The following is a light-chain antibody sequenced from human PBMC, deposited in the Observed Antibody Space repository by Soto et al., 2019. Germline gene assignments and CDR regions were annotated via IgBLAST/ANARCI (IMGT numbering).Light chain of an antibody. Sequence: DIQMTQAPSSLSASVGDRVTITCRARQDISTYLAWYQQKPGKVPKLLISAAYTLQSGVPPRFSGSGSGTDFTLPISSLQPEDVSTYYCQKYENAPLTVGGGTKVEIK. CDR1: QDISTY. CDR2: AAY. J-gene: IGKJ4*01. V-gene: IGKV1-27*01. CDR3: QKYENAPLT.